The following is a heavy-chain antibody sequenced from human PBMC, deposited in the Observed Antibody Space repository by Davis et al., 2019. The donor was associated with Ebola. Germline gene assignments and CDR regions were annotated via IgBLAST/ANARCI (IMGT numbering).Heavy chain of an antibody. D-gene: IGHD2-15*01. CDR2: ISWNSGVT. CDR3: AKATAVAARNYYYGMDV. Sequence: PGGSLRLSCVGSGFSFGDYGMHWVRQAPGKGLEWVSSISWNSGVTGYADSVKGRFTISRDNAKNSLYLQMNSLGVEDTALYYCAKATAVAARNYYYGMDVWSQGTTVTVSS. J-gene: IGHJ6*02. CDR1: GFSFGDYG. V-gene: IGHV3-9*01.